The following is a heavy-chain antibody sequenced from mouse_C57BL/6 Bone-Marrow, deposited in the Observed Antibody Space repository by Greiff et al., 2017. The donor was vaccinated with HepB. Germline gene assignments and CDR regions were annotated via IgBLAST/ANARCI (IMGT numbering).Heavy chain of an antibody. V-gene: IGHV5-12*01. CDR3: ARLHYYYGSSYWYFDV. J-gene: IGHJ1*03. D-gene: IGHD1-1*01. CDR1: GFTFSDYY. CDR2: ISNGGGST. Sequence: EVQLVESGGGLVQPGGSLKLSCAASGFTFSDYYMYWVRQTPEKRLEWVAYISNGGGSTYYPDTVKGRFTISRDNAKNTLYLQMSRLKSEDTAMYYCARLHYYYGSSYWYFDVWGTGTTVTVSS.